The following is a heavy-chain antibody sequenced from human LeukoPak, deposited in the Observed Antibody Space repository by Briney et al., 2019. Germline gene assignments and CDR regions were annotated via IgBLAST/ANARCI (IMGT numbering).Heavy chain of an antibody. CDR2: ISGSGGRT. Sequence: GGSLRLSCAASGFTFSNYAMSWVRQAPGKGLEWVSVISGSGGRTYYADSVKGRFTISRDNSRNTVYLQMTSLRAEDTAVYYCARGAKLSYSSSWYGGYWGQGTLVTVSS. D-gene: IGHD6-13*01. V-gene: IGHV3-23*01. CDR1: GFTFSNYA. J-gene: IGHJ4*02. CDR3: ARGAKLSYSSSWYGGY.